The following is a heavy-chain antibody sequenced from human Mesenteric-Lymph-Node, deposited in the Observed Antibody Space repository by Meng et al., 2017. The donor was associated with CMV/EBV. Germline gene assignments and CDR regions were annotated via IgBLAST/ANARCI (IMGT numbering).Heavy chain of an antibody. V-gene: IGHV3-48*04. Sequence: GESLKISCAASGFTFSSHSMNWVRQAPGKGLEWVSYISGSGTTIYYADGVKGRFTISRDNAKNSLYLQMNSLRAEDTAVYYCARSSLGFCSATSCYYQYGMDVWGQGTTVTVSS. CDR3: ARSSLGFCSATSCYYQYGMDV. CDR1: GFTFSSHS. CDR2: ISGSGTTI. J-gene: IGHJ6*02. D-gene: IGHD2-15*01.